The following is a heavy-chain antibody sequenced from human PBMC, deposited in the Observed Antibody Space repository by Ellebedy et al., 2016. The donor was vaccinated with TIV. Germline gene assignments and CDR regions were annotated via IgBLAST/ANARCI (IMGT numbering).Heavy chain of an antibody. J-gene: IGHJ4*02. D-gene: IGHD4-23*01. CDR1: GGTFSSYA. Sequence: ASVKVSCKASGGTFSSYAISWVRQAPGQGLEWMGRIIHILGIANYAQKFQGRVTITADKSTSTAYMELSSLRSEDTAVYYCAKLTSANSPFDYWGQGTLVTVSS. CDR3: AKLTSANSPFDY. CDR2: IIHILGIA. V-gene: IGHV1-69*04.